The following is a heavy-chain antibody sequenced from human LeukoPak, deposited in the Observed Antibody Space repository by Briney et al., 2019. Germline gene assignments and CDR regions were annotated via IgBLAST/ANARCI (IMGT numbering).Heavy chain of an antibody. Sequence: GGSLRLSCAASGFTFSNYAMNWVRQAPGKGLEWVSSISSSSSYIYYADSVKGRFTISRDNAKNSLYLQMNSLRAEDTAVYYCASFSGYDQVDYWGQGTLVTVSS. J-gene: IGHJ4*02. CDR1: GFTFSNYA. D-gene: IGHD3-3*01. CDR3: ASFSGYDQVDY. CDR2: ISSSSSYI. V-gene: IGHV3-21*01.